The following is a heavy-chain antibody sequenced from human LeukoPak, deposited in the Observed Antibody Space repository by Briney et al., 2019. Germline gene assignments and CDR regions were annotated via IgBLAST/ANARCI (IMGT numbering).Heavy chain of an antibody. CDR3: ARSPMVRGVMDY. CDR2: ISYDGSNK. V-gene: IGHV3-30*03. Sequence: GGSLRLSCAASGFTFSSYGMHWVRQAPGKGLEWVAVISYDGSNKYYADSVKGRFTISRDNSKNTLYLQMNNLRAEDTAVYYCARSPMVRGVMDYWGQGTLVTVSS. CDR1: GFTFSSYG. J-gene: IGHJ4*02. D-gene: IGHD3-10*01.